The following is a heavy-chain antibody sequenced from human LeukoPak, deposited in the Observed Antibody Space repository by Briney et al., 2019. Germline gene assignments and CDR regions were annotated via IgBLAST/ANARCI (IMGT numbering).Heavy chain of an antibody. CDR1: GFTFSSYA. V-gene: IGHV3-64*04. Sequence: GGSLRLSCSASGFTFSSYAMHWVRQAPGKGLEYVSAISSNGGSTYYADSVKGRFTISRDNSKNTLYLQMNSLRAEDTAVYYCARDGYDSSGYYFNYWGQGTLVTVSS. J-gene: IGHJ4*02. D-gene: IGHD3-22*01. CDR3: ARDGYDSSGYYFNY. CDR2: ISSNGGST.